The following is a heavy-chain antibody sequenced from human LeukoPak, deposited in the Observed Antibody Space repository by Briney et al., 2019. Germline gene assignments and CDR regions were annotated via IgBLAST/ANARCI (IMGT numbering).Heavy chain of an antibody. V-gene: IGHV1-69*01. J-gene: IGHJ3*02. D-gene: IGHD3-22*01. CDR2: IIPIFGTA. CDR3: ARDGHDSSGYYYGDAFDI. CDR1: GGTFSSYA. Sequence: GASVKVSCKASGGTFSSYAISWVRQAPGQGLEWMGGIIPIFGTANYAQKFQGRVTITADESTSTAYMEPSSLRSEDTAVYYCARDGHDSSGYYYGDAFDIWGQGTTVTVSS.